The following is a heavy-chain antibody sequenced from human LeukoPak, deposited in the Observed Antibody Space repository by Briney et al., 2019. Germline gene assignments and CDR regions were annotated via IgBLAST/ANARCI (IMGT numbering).Heavy chain of an antibody. CDR2: INHSGST. Sequence: SETLSLTCAVYGGSFSGYYWSWIRQPPGKGLEWIGEINHSGSTNYNPSLKSRVTISVDTSKNQFSLKLSSVTAADTAVYYCARSISPSSITMVRGVNYHFDYWGQGTLVTVSS. CDR1: GGSFSGYY. CDR3: ARSISPSSITMVRGVNYHFDY. J-gene: IGHJ4*02. D-gene: IGHD3-10*01. V-gene: IGHV4-34*01.